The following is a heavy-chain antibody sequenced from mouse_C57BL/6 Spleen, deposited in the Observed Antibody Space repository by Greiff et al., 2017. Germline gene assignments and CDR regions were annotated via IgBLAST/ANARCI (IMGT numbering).Heavy chain of an antibody. D-gene: IGHD2-4*01. V-gene: IGHV5-17*01. J-gene: IGHJ4*01. CDR3: ARKENIYYDYDGYAMDY. CDR2: ISSGSSTI. CDR1: GFTFSDYG. Sequence: EVKLMESGGGLVKPGGSLKLSCAASGFTFSDYGMHWVRQAPEKGLEWVAYISSGSSTIYYADTVKGRFTISRDNAKNTLFLQMTSLRSEDTAMYYCARKENIYYDYDGYAMDYWGQGTSVTVSS.